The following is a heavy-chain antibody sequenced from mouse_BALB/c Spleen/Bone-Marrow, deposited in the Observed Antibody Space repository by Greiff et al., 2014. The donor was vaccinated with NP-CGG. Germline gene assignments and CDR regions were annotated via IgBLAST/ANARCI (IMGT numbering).Heavy chain of an antibody. CDR2: INPSSDYT. CDR3: ARRDYGPFYALDY. J-gene: IGHJ4*01. V-gene: IGHV1-4*01. CDR1: GYTFTSFT. Sequence: QVQLKESGAELARPGASVKMSCKASGYTFTSFTIHWVKQRPGQGLEWIGYINPSSDYTNYNQNFKDKATLTADKSASTAYMQLTSLTSEDSAVYYCARRDYGPFYALDYWGQGTSVTVSS. D-gene: IGHD1-2*01.